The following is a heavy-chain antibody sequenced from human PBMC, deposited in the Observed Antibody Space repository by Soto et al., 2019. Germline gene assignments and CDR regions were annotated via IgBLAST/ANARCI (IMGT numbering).Heavy chain of an antibody. CDR1: GFTFSSYS. CDR2: ISSSSSTI. D-gene: IGHD3-10*01. J-gene: IGHJ4*02. Sequence: VQLVESGGGLVQPGGSLRLSCAASGFTFSSYSMNWVRQAPGKGLEWVSYISSSSSTIYYADSVKGRFTISRDNAKNSLYLQMNSLRAEDTAVYYCARANYYGSPGDFDYWGQGTRVTVSS. CDR3: ARANYYGSPGDFDY. V-gene: IGHV3-48*01.